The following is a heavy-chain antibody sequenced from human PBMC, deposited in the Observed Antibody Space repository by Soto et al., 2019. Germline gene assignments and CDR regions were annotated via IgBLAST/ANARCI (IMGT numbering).Heavy chain of an antibody. CDR2: ISGSGGST. CDR3: AKGTYYYDSSGYYPFDY. Sequence: GGSLRLSCAASGFTFSSYFMSWVRQAPGKGLEWVSAISGSGGSTYYADSVKGRLTISRDNSKNTLYLQMNSLRAEDTAVYYCAKGTYYYDSSGYYPFDYWGQGTLVTVSS. J-gene: IGHJ4*02. V-gene: IGHV3-23*01. CDR1: GFTFSSYF. D-gene: IGHD3-22*01.